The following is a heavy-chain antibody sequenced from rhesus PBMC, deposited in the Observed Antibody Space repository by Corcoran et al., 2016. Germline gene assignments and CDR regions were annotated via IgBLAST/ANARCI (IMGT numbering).Heavy chain of an antibody. Sequence: QVQLQESGPGLVKPSETLSLTCAVSGGSLRSNYCSWIRQPPGTGMEWIGYIYVSSGSNYYNPSLKSRVTISIDTSKNQFSLKLSSVTAADTAVYYCARQWTWNYVWNAFDFWGQGLRVTVSS. V-gene: IGHV4S7*01. CDR1: GGSLRSNY. CDR3: ARQWTWNYVWNAFDF. D-gene: IGHD1-26*01. CDR2: IYVSSGSN. J-gene: IGHJ3*01.